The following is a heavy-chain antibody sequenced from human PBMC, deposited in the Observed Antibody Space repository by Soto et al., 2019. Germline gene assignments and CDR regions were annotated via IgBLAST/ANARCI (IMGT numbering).Heavy chain of an antibody. CDR1: GGSISTYY. D-gene: IGHD1-26*01. V-gene: IGHV4-59*12. CDR2: IYYSGST. Sequence: SETLSLTCTLSGGSISTYYWSWIRQPPGKGLEWIGYIYYSGSTNYNPSLKSRVTISVDTSMNQFSLTLTSVTAADTAVYYCARDPARGGGSYLGYFDYWGQGTPVTVSS. CDR3: ARDPARGGGSYLGYFDY. J-gene: IGHJ4*02.